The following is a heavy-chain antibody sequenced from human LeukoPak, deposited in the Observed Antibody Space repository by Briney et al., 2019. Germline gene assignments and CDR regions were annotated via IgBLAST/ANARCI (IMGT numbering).Heavy chain of an antibody. CDR1: GFTFSSYS. CDR2: ISSSSSYI. J-gene: IGHJ6*04. V-gene: IGHV3-21*06. CDR3: ARDSGRYGYLDV. Sequence: PGGSLRLSCAASGFTFSSYSMNWVRQAPGKGLEWVSSISSSSSYIYYADSVKGRLTISRDNAKNSVYLQMNSLRVEDTAVYYCARDSGRYGYLDVWGKGTTVTVSS. D-gene: IGHD1-26*01.